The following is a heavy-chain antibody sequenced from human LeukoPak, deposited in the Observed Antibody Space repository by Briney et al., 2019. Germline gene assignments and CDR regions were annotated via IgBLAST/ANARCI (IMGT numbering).Heavy chain of an antibody. CDR1: GFTFTSYS. J-gene: IGHJ4*02. V-gene: IGHV3-21*01. Sequence: PGGSLRLSCAASGFTFTSYSMNWVRQAPGKGLEWVSSISSSSSYIYYADSVKGRFTISRDNAKISLYLQMNSLRAEDTAVYYCAREDGGSSTSFDYWGQGTLVTVSS. CDR3: AREDGGSSTSFDY. D-gene: IGHD2-2*01. CDR2: ISSSSSYI.